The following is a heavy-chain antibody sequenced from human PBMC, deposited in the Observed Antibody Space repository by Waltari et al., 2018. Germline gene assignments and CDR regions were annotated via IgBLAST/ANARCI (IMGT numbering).Heavy chain of an antibody. D-gene: IGHD3-3*01. Sequence: QVQLQESGPGLVKPSETLSLTCAVSGYSISSGYYWGWIRQPPGKGLEWIGSIYHSGSTYDNPSLKSRVTISVDTSKNQFSLKLSSVTAADTAVYYCAIEGVYDFWSGSINNWFDPWGQGTLVTVSS. CDR2: IYHSGST. V-gene: IGHV4-38-2*01. CDR3: AIEGVYDFWSGSINNWFDP. J-gene: IGHJ5*02. CDR1: GYSISSGYY.